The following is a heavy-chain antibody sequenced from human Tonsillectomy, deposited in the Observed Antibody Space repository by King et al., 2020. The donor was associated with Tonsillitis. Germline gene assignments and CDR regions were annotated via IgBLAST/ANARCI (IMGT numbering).Heavy chain of an antibody. CDR2: INSDGSST. Sequence: VQLVESGGGLVQPGGSLRLSCAASGFTFSSYWMHWVRQAPGKGLVWVSRINSDGSSTSYADSVKGRFTISRDNAKNTLYLQMNSLRAEDTAVYYCAREPGIQLWLTYNWFDPWGQGTLVTVSS. J-gene: IGHJ5*02. CDR3: AREPGIQLWLTYNWFDP. V-gene: IGHV3-74*01. D-gene: IGHD5-18*01. CDR1: GFTFSSYW.